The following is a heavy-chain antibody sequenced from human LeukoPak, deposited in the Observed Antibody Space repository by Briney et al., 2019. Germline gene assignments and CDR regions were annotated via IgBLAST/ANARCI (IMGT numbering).Heavy chain of an antibody. J-gene: IGHJ4*02. V-gene: IGHV4-34*01. CDR2: INHSGST. D-gene: IGHD3-10*01. CDR3: ARFRGEAAHDY. CDR1: GGSFSGYY. Sequence: SETLSLTCAVYGGSFSGYYWSWIRQPPGKGLEWIGEINHSGSTNYNPSLKSRVTISVDTSKNQFSLKLSSVTAADTAVYYCARFRGEAAHDYWGQGTLVTVSS.